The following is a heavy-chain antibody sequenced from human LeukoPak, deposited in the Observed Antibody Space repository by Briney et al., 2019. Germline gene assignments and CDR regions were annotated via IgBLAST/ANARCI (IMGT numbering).Heavy chain of an antibody. Sequence: SETLSLTCTVSGGSINSGSYYWSWIRQPAGKGLEWIGRISPSGITNYNPSLKSRVTISVDTSKNQFSLKLSSVTAADTAVYYCARETTVTTNFDYWGQGTLVTVSS. CDR3: ARETTVTTNFDY. CDR2: ISPSGIT. CDR1: GGSINSGSYY. D-gene: IGHD4-17*01. V-gene: IGHV4-61*02. J-gene: IGHJ4*02.